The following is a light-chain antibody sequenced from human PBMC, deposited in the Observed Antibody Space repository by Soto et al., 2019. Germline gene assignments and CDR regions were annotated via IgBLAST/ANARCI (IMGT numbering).Light chain of an antibody. CDR2: DNN. J-gene: IGLJ2*01. CDR3: ATWDNDLNAVV. CDR1: SSNIGNNY. V-gene: IGLV1-51*01. Sequence: QSVLTQPPSVSAAPGQKVTISCSGSSSNIGNNYVSWYQLVPGTAPKFLIYDNNKTPSGIPNRFSASKSGASATLGITALQTGDEADYFCATWDNDLNAVVFGGGIKLTVL.